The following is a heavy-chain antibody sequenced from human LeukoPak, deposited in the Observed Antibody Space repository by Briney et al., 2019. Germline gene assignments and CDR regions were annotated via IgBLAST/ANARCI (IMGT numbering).Heavy chain of an antibody. CDR2: ISSSGSTK. J-gene: IGHJ4*02. CDR1: GFTVSSSY. V-gene: IGHV3-11*04. Sequence: GGSLRLSCAASGFTVSSSYMSWVRQAPGKGLEWVSYISSSGSTKYYADSVKGRFTISRDNAKNSLYLQMNSLRAEDTAVYFCARDFRGSSWPVSDYWGQGTLVTVSS. CDR3: ARDFRGSSWPVSDY. D-gene: IGHD6-13*01.